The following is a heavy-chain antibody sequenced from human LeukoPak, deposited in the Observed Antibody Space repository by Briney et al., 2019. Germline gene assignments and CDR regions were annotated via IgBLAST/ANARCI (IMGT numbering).Heavy chain of an antibody. CDR3: ARDRGPFGY. CDR2: IYYSGVT. Sequence: SDTLSLTCTVSGGSISSYYWSWIRQPPGKGLEWIGYIYYSGVTNYNPSLKSRVTISVDTSRNQFSLRLSSVTAADTAVYYCARDRGPFGYWGQGTLVTVSS. CDR1: GGSISSYY. V-gene: IGHV4-59*01. J-gene: IGHJ4*02. D-gene: IGHD3-10*01.